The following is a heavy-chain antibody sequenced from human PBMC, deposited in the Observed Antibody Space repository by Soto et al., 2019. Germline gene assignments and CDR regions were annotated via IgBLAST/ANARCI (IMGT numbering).Heavy chain of an antibody. Sequence: SETLSLTCDVYGGSFSSYYWNWIRQPPGKGLEWLGEINHSGSTNYNPSLESRVTISLDTSRTQFSLKLTSVTAADTAVYYCARGEGRLVGTWFDPWGQGTLVTVSS. CDR2: INHSGST. V-gene: IGHV4-34*01. CDR3: ARGEGRLVGTWFDP. D-gene: IGHD5-12*01. J-gene: IGHJ5*02. CDR1: GGSFSSYY.